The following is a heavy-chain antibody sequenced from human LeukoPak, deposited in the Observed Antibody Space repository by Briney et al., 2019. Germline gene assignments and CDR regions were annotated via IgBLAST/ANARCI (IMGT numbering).Heavy chain of an antibody. CDR2: ISGTGGNT. CDR1: GFTFSSYA. J-gene: IGHJ4*02. V-gene: IGHV3-23*01. Sequence: GGSLRLSCAASGFTFSSYAMSWVRQAPGKGLEWVSGISGTGGNTYYADSVKGRFTISRDNSKNTLYLQMNSLRAEDTAVYYCARPLSGTTDFDYWGQGTLVTVSS. D-gene: IGHD1-20*01. CDR3: ARPLSGTTDFDY.